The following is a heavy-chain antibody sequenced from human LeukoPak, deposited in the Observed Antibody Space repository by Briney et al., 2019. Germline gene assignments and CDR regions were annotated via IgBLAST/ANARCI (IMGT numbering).Heavy chain of an antibody. V-gene: IGHV3-48*03. J-gene: IGHJ6*02. D-gene: IGHD5-18*01. CDR3: ARWIQLWGYYYYGMDV. CDR1: GFTFSSYE. Sequence: GGSLRLSCAASGFTFSSYEMNWVRQAPGKGLEWVSYISSSGSTIYYADSVKGRFTISRDNAKNSLYPQMNSLRAEDTAVYYCARWIQLWGYYYYGMDVWGQGTTVTVSS. CDR2: ISSSGSTI.